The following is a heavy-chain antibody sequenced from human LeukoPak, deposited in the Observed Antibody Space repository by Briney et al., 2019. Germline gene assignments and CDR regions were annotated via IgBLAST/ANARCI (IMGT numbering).Heavy chain of an antibody. CDR1: GFTVTNNY. J-gene: IGHJ4*02. CDR2: ISGGGSI. CDR3: AREKVFSSMDTVGRPRPIGV. D-gene: IGHD2-2*03. Sequence: GGSLRLSCAASGFTVTNNYMSWVRQAPGKGLEWVSIISGGGSIYYADSVKGRFTISRDNSKNTVFLRMNSLRAEDTAVYYCAREKVFSSMDTVGRPRPIGVWGQGTLVTVSS. V-gene: IGHV3-66*01.